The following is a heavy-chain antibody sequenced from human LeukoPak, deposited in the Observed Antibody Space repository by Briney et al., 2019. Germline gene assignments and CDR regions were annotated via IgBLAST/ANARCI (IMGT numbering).Heavy chain of an antibody. J-gene: IGHJ4*02. CDR3: ARGADSSGYYSIFYFDY. CDR1: GGSISSYY. Sequence: PLETLSLTCTVSGGSISSYYWNWIRRPPGKGLEWIGYIYYSGSTNYNPSLKSRVTVSVDTSKNQFSLKLSSVTAADTAVYYCARGADSSGYYSIFYFDYWGQGTLVTVSS. D-gene: IGHD3-22*01. CDR2: IYYSGST. V-gene: IGHV4-59*01.